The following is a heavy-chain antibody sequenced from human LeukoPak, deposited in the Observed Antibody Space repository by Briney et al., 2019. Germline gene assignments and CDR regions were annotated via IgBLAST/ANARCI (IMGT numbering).Heavy chain of an antibody. J-gene: IGHJ5*01. Sequence: PGGSLRLSCAGSGVSVSAYYMSWVRLAPGRGLEWVSLIYTDGSTYEADSVKGRFTISRDDSKNTVYLQMDSLRAEDTAVYYCATYVRTHYYDSSGYFDSWGQGTLVTVPS. CDR3: ATYVRTHYYDSSGYFDS. D-gene: IGHD3-22*01. CDR1: GVSVSAYY. V-gene: IGHV3-66*01. CDR2: IYTDGST.